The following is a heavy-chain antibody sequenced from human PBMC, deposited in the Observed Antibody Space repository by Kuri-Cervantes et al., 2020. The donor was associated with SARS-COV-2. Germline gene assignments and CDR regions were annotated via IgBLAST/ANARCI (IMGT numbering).Heavy chain of an antibody. CDR2: ISSSGSTI. V-gene: IGHV3-48*03. CDR1: GFTFSLYE. CDR3: ARDRKWWYY. D-gene: IGHD2-15*01. Sequence: GESLKISCEASGFTFSLYEMNWVRQAPGKGLEWVSYISSSGSTIYYADSVKGRFTISRDNAKNSLYLQMNSLRAEDTAVYYCARDRKWWYYWGQGTLVTVSS. J-gene: IGHJ4*02.